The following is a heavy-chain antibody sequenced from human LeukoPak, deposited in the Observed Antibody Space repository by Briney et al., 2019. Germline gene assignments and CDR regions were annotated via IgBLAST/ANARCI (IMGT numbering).Heavy chain of an antibody. CDR1: GFTFTRYH. CDR3: AREEGGSGSDY. V-gene: IGHV1-18*04. CDR2: ISAYNGNT. Sequence: ASVKVSCKASGFTFTRYHISWVRQAPGQGLEWMGRISAYNGNTNYAQKLQGRVTMTTDTSTSTTYMELRSLRSDDTAVYYCAREEGGSGSDYWGQGTLVTVSS. D-gene: IGHD1-26*01. J-gene: IGHJ4*02.